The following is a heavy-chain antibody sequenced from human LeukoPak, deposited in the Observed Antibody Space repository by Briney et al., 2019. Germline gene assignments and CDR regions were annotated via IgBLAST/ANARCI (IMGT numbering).Heavy chain of an antibody. D-gene: IGHD3-22*01. Sequence: SETLSLTCTVSGGSIGSSSHYWGWIRQPPGKGLQWIGSIYYSGSTYYNPSLKRRVTISVDTSKNQFSLKLSSVTAADAAVYYWGVGESSAYKAPYFDSWGQGTLVTVSS. CDR3: GVGESSAYKAPYFDS. CDR2: IYYSGST. V-gene: IGHV4-39*01. J-gene: IGHJ4*02. CDR1: GGSIGSSSHY.